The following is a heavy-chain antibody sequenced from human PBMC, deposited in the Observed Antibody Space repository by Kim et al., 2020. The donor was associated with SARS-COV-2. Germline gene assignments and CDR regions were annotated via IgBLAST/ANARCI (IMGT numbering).Heavy chain of an antibody. V-gene: IGHV3-43D*03. J-gene: IGHJ6*02. D-gene: IGHD6-13*01. Sequence: DSVKGRFTISRDNSKNSLYLQMNSLRAEDTALYYCAKDIAAIYYYYGMDVWGQGTTVTVSS. CDR3: AKDIAAIYYYYGMDV.